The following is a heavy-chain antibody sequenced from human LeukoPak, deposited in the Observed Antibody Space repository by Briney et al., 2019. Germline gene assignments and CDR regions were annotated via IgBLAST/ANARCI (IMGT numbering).Heavy chain of an antibody. V-gene: IGHV3-30*18. CDR3: AKGGSADHRHFQH. CDR1: GFTFSTYG. CDR2: ISYDGSNK. J-gene: IGHJ1*01. Sequence: GGSLRLSCAASGFTFSTYGMHWFRKAPGKGLEWVAVISYDGSNKYHADSVKGRFSISRDNSKNTLYLQMNSLRPEDTAVYYCAKGGSADHRHFQHWGQGTLVTVSS. D-gene: IGHD6-25*01.